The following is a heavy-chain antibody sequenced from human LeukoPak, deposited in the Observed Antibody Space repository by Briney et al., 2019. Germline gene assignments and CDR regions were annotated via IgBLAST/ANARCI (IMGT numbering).Heavy chain of an antibody. V-gene: IGHV1-58*02. Sequence: SVKVSCKASGFTFTSSAMQWVRQARGQRLEWIGWIVVGSGNANYAQKFQERVTITRDMSTSTAYMELSSLRSEDTAVYYCAAVSVVVVPAARDQDYFDYWGQGTLVTVSS. CDR2: IVVGSGNA. J-gene: IGHJ4*02. CDR3: AAVSVVVVPAARDQDYFDY. CDR1: GFTFTSSA. D-gene: IGHD2-2*01.